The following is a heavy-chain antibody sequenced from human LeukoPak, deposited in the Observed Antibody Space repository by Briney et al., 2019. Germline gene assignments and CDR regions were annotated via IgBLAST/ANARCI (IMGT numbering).Heavy chain of an antibody. CDR1: DFTLSTNW. CDR2: IKQDGSEK. CDR3: ARDRASLDY. V-gene: IGHV3-7*04. J-gene: IGHJ4*02. D-gene: IGHD3-16*02. Sequence: GGSLRLSCAASDFTLSTNWMSWVGQAPGKGLEWVAYIKQDGSEKNYVDSVKGRFTISRDNAKNSLYLQMNSLRAEDTAVYYCARDRASLDYWGQGALVTVSS.